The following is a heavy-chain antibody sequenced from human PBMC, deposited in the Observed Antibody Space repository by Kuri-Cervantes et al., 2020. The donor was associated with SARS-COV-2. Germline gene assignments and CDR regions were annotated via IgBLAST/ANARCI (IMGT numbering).Heavy chain of an antibody. D-gene: IGHD3-9*01. Sequence: GESLKISCSASGFSFSDYSMNWVRQAPGKGLEWVSYISESGTYKYYADSLRGRFTMSRDNADNSLFLQMNNLRADDTAIYYCTRDSHYDFLTGYYSDFWGQGTRVTVSS. CDR2: ISESGTYK. V-gene: IGHV3-21*01. CDR1: GFSFSDYS. CDR3: TRDSHYDFLTGYYSDF. J-gene: IGHJ4*02.